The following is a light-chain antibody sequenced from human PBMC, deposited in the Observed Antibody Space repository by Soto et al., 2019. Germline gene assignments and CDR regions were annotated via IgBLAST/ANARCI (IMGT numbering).Light chain of an antibody. V-gene: IGKV3-11*01. J-gene: IGKJ4*01. Sequence: DIVLTQSPATLSLSPGERATLSCRASQSVSRYLAWYQQKPGQAPMLLNYDASNRATGIPARFSGSGSGTDFTLTISSLEPEDFAVYYCQQRSDWPSTFGGGTKVEI. CDR2: DAS. CDR1: QSVSRY. CDR3: QQRSDWPST.